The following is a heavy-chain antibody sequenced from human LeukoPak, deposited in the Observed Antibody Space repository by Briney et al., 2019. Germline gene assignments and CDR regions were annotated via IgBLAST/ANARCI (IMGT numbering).Heavy chain of an antibody. V-gene: IGHV3-53*01. CDR2: IYGGGST. Sequence: QSGGPLRLSCAASGFTVSSNFLSWVRQAPGKGLEWVSVIYGGGSTYFADSVKGRFTISRDNSKNTLYLQMNSLRAEDTAVYYCALTPPSKWAFDYWGQGTLVTVSS. CDR3: ALTPPSKWAFDY. CDR1: GFTVSSNF. J-gene: IGHJ4*02. D-gene: IGHD1-26*01.